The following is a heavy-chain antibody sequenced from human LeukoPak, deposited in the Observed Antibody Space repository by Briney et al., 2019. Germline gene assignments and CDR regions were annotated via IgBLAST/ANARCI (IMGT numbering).Heavy chain of an antibody. V-gene: IGHV5-51*01. Sequence: GESLKISCKGSGYRFSTYWIGWVRHMPGKGLEWMGIIDPPDSDTIYSPPFQGHVTISADKSTNTAYLQWSSLKASDTAMYYCATHQAGIAVTGPLFDNWGQGTLVTVSS. CDR3: ATHQAGIAVTGPLFDN. CDR2: IDPPDSDT. D-gene: IGHD6-19*01. J-gene: IGHJ4*02. CDR1: GYRFSTYW.